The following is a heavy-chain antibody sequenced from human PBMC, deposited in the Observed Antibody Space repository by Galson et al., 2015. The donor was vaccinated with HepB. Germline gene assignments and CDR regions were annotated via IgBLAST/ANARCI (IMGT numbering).Heavy chain of an antibody. Sequence: SLRLSCAASGFTFPTFWMNWVRQAPGKGLEWVANIKGDGNEKYCADSVKGRFAISRDNAKYSLFLQMNSLTVEDTGVYYCSVGHYSNRGRDQGTRVTVSS. V-gene: IGHV3-7*01. D-gene: IGHD4-11*01. CDR3: SVGHYSNRG. CDR1: GFTFPTFW. J-gene: IGHJ4*02. CDR2: IKGDGNEK.